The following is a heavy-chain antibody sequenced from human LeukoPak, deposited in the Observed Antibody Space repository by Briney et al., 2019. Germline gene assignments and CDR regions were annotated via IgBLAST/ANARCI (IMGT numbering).Heavy chain of an antibody. CDR3: ARGERWFDP. CDR1: GYTFTSYA. CDR2: IIPILGIA. Sequence: SVKVSCKASGYTFTSYAICWVRQAPGQGLEWMGRIIPILGIANYAQKFQGRVTITADKSTSTAYMELSSLRSEDTAVYYCARGERWFDPWGQGTLVTVSS. V-gene: IGHV1-69*04. D-gene: IGHD1-26*01. J-gene: IGHJ5*02.